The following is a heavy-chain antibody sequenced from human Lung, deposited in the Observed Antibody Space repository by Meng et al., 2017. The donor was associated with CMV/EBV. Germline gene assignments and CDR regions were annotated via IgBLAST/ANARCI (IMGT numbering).Heavy chain of an antibody. J-gene: IGHJ4*02. CDR3: AIFQDIVVVPAAIPYYFDY. V-gene: IGHV3-48*03. Sequence: GGSXRLXCAASGFTFSSYEMNWVRQAPGKGLEWVSYISSSGSTIYYADSVKGRFTISRDNAKSSLYLQMNSLRAEDTAVYYCAIFQDIVVVPAAIPYYFDYXGRGXLVTVSS. CDR1: GFTFSSYE. CDR2: ISSSGSTI. D-gene: IGHD2-2*02.